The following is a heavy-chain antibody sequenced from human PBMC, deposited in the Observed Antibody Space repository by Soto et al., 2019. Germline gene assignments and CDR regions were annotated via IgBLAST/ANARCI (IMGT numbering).Heavy chain of an antibody. V-gene: IGHV3-30-3*01. D-gene: IGHD3-22*01. CDR2: ISYDGSNK. CDR3: ARDNTYYDSSGYYDY. Sequence: GSLRLSCAASGFTFSSYAMHWVRRAPGKGLEWVAVISYDGSNKYYADSVKGRFTISRDNSKNTLYLQMNSLRAEDTAVYYCARDNTYYDSSGYYDYWGQGTLVTVSS. CDR1: GFTFSSYA. J-gene: IGHJ4*02.